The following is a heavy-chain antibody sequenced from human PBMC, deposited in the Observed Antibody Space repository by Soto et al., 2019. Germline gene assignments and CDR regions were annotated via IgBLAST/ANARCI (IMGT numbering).Heavy chain of an antibody. D-gene: IGHD3-9*01. V-gene: IGHV1-3*01. J-gene: IGHJ4*02. Sequence: QLVQSGAEVKQPGASVKVSCKASGYTFTSHAMHCVRQAPGQRLEWMGWINYANGNTKYSQKLQGRATITRDTSASTAYMELSSQISEDTAVYFCARGSSDWLPYFDYWGQGSLVTVAS. CDR3: ARGSSDWLPYFDY. CDR2: INYANGNT. CDR1: GYTFTSHA.